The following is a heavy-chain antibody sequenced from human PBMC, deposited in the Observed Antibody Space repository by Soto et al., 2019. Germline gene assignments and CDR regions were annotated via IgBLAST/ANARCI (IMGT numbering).Heavy chain of an antibody. CDR1: GFTFSHYS. CDR2: MSSTGSFM. D-gene: IGHD3-10*01. CDR3: AKGGGITSVDYMDV. V-gene: IGHV3-21*01. Sequence: EVQLVESGGGLVKPGESLRLACAASGFTFSHYSMNWVRQAPGKGLEWVSSMSSTGSFMYYADSVKGRFTISRDSAKESLYLQMNNLRGEDTAVYYCAKGGGITSVDYMDVWGKGTTVIVSS. J-gene: IGHJ6*03.